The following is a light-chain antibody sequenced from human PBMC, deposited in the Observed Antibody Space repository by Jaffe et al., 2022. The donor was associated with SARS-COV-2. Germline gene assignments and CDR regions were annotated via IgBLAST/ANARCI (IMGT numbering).Light chain of an antibody. CDR2: LNSDGRY. J-gene: IGLJ3*02. CDR1: SGHSTYA. Sequence: QLVLTQSPSASASLGASVKLTCTLSSGHSTYAIAWHQQQPEKGPRYLMRLNSDGRYSKGDGIPDRFSGSSSGAERYLTISSVQSEDEADYYCQTWGTGIQVFGGGTKLTVL. CDR3: QTWGTGIQV. V-gene: IGLV4-69*01.